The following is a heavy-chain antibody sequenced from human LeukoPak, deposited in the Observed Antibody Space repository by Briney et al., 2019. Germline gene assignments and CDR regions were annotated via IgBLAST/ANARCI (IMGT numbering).Heavy chain of an antibody. CDR1: GGSISSYY. Sequence: SETLSLTYTVSGGSISSYYWSWIRQPAGKGLEWVGRIYTSGSTNYNPSLKSRVTMSVDTSKNQFSLKLSSVTAADTAVYYCARDGGCSSTSCPLLDYWGQGTLVTVSS. J-gene: IGHJ4*02. D-gene: IGHD2-2*01. CDR2: IYTSGST. V-gene: IGHV4-4*07. CDR3: ARDGGCSSTSCPLLDY.